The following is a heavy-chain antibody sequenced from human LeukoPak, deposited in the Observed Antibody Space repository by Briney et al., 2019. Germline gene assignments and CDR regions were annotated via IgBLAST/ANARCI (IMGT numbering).Heavy chain of an antibody. Sequence: ASVKVSCKASGYTFTKYGINWVRQAPGQGLEWMGWISTYNGNTNYAQKLQGRVTMTTDTSTSTAYMELRSLISDDAAVYYCARGDDYGDYWGLYWGQGTLVTVSS. CDR1: GYTFTKYG. V-gene: IGHV1-18*01. CDR3: ARGDDYGDYWGLY. CDR2: ISTYNGNT. J-gene: IGHJ4*02. D-gene: IGHD4-17*01.